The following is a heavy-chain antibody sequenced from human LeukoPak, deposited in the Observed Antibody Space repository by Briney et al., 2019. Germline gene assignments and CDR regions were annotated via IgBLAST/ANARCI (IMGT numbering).Heavy chain of an antibody. J-gene: IGHJ4*02. Sequence: GGSLRLSCAASGFTFSSYAMSWVRQAPGKGLEWVSAISGSGGSTYYADSVKGRFTISRDNAKNSLYLQMNSLRAEDTALYYCAKDYGYSSSWLDYWGQGTLVTVSS. CDR1: GFTFSSYA. D-gene: IGHD6-13*01. CDR3: AKDYGYSSSWLDY. CDR2: ISGSGGST. V-gene: IGHV3-23*01.